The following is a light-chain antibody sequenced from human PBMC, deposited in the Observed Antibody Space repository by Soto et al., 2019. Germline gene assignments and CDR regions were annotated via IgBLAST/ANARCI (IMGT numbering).Light chain of an antibody. J-gene: IGLJ2*01. CDR2: YDS. Sequence: SYELTQPPSVSVAPGKTARISCGGNNTGSESVHWYQQKPGQAPVLVIYYDSDRPSGIPERFSGSNSGNTATLTISRVEAGDEADYYCQVWHSSSDPVVFGGGTKLTVL. CDR3: QVWHSSSDPVV. V-gene: IGLV3-21*04. CDR1: NTGSES.